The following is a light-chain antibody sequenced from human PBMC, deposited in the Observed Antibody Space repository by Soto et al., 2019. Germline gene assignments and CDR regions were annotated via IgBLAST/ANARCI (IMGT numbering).Light chain of an antibody. Sequence: ESVLTPSPGTLSLYPGERATLSCRASQSVSSSYLAWYQQKPGQAPRLLIYGASSRATGIPDRFSGSGSGTDFTLTISRLEPEDFAVYYCQQYGSFPYTFGQGTKVDIK. CDR1: QSVSSSY. CDR3: QQYGSFPYT. J-gene: IGKJ2*01. V-gene: IGKV3-20*01. CDR2: GAS.